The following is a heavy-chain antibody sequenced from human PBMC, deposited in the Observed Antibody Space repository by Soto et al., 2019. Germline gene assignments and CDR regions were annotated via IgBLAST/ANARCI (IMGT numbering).Heavy chain of an antibody. J-gene: IGHJ4*02. V-gene: IGHV4-4*02. CDR1: GGSISSSNW. CDR2: IYHSGST. Sequence: PSETLSLTCAVSGGSISSSNWWSWVRQPPGKGLEWIGEIYHSGSTNYNPSLKSRATISVDKSKNQFSLKLSSVTAADTAVYYCARASRGYSYAHTFDYWGQGTLVTVSS. D-gene: IGHD5-18*01. CDR3: ARASRGYSYAHTFDY.